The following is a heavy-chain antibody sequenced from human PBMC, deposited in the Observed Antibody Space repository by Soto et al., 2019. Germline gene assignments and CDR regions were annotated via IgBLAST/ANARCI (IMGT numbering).Heavy chain of an antibody. Sequence: SVKVSCKASGGTFSSDSFSWVRQAPGQGLEWMGGIIPMFDTPIYAQKFQDRVTITADESTSTAYMQLSSLRSGDTAVYYCARSGGLDRDFNYWGQGSPVTVSS. CDR2: IIPMFDTP. CDR3: ARSGGLDRDFNY. CDR1: GGTFSSDS. D-gene: IGHD2-15*01. V-gene: IGHV1-69*13. J-gene: IGHJ4*02.